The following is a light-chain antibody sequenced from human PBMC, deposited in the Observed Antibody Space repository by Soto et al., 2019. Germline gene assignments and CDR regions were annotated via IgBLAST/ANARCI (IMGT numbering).Light chain of an antibody. CDR3: ATWDDSLNGYG. Sequence: QSVLTHTPSASATPGQRATISCAGKTSNIGSNTRAWYQQLPGTAPKRFIHSNNQRPSGFPDRFSASKYGTSASLAISGLQSEDEADYYCATWDDSLNGYGFGTVTTLTV. V-gene: IGLV1-44*01. CDR1: TSNIGSNT. CDR2: SNN. J-gene: IGLJ1*01.